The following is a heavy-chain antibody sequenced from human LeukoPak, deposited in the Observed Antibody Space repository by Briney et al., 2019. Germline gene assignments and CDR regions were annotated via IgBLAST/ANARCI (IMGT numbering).Heavy chain of an antibody. V-gene: IGHV4-39*07. CDR1: GGSISSGDYY. Sequence: SETLSLTCTVSGGSISSGDYYWSWIRQPPGKGLEWIGEINHSGSTNYNPSLRSRVTISVDTSKNQFSLKLSSVTAADTAVYYCARRAAGLQFNYWGQGTLVTVSS. J-gene: IGHJ4*02. D-gene: IGHD5-24*01. CDR2: INHSGST. CDR3: ARRAAGLQFNY.